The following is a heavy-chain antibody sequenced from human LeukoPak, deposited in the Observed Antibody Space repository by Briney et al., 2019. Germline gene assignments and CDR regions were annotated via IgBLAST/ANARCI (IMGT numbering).Heavy chain of an antibody. CDR3: AREKVGYNFYYFDY. CDR1: GYTFTGYY. J-gene: IGHJ4*02. CDR2: MNPNSGNT. D-gene: IGHD5-24*01. V-gene: IGHV1-8*02. Sequence: ASVKVSCKASGYTFTGYYMHWVRQAPGQGLEWMGWMNPNSGNTGYAQKFQGRVTMTRNTSISAAYMELSSLRSDDTAVYYCAREKVGYNFYYFDYWGQGTLVTVSS.